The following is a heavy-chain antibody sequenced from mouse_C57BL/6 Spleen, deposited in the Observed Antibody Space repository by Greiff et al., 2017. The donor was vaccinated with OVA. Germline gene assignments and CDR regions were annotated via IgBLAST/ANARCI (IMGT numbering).Heavy chain of an antibody. CDR2: IDPNSGGT. CDR1: GYTFTSYW. Sequence: VQLQQPGAELVKPGASVKLSCKASGYTFTSYWMHWVKQRPGRGLEWIGRIDPNSGGTKYNEKFKSKATLTVDKPSSTAYMQLSSLTSEDSAVYYCARPFITTVVGGYFDVWGTGTTVTVSS. J-gene: IGHJ1*03. V-gene: IGHV1-72*01. D-gene: IGHD1-1*01. CDR3: ARPFITTVVGGYFDV.